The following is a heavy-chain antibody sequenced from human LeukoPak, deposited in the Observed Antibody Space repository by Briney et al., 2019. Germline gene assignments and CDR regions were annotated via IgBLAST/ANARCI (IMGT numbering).Heavy chain of an antibody. CDR3: WVNYHNDIYPFDF. Sequence: GGSLRLSCSASGLTFSSHGMNWVRQAPGKGLEYLSAISRNGESAYYADSVKGRFTVSRDNSNNTLYLHMSSLKVEDTAVYFCWVNYHNDIYPFDFWGQGALVTVSS. CDR1: GLTFSSHG. D-gene: IGHD3-16*02. CDR2: ISRNGESA. J-gene: IGHJ4*02. V-gene: IGHV3-64D*06.